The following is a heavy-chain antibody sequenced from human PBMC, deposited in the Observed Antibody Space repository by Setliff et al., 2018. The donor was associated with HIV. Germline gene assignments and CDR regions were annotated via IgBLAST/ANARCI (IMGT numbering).Heavy chain of an antibody. J-gene: IGHJ6*03. D-gene: IGHD3-10*01. CDR3: ARDRRGYYYGSGSCYMGV. CDR1: GDSISSYY. V-gene: IGHV4-4*08. Sequence: SLTCTVSGDSISSYYWSWIRQPPGKGLEWIGYIYTSGITGYNPSLKSRVTISGDTSKNQFSLKLSSVTAADTAVYYCARDRRGYYYGSGSCYMGVWGTGTTVTVSS. CDR2: IYTSGIT.